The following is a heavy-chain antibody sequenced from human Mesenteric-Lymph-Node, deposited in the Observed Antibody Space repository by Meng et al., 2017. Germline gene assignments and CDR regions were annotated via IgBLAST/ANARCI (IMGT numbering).Heavy chain of an antibody. Sequence: GESLKISCAASGFTFSSYSMSWVRQAPGQGLEWVSAISGSGGSTYYADSVKGRFTISRDNSKNTLYLQMNSLRAEDTAVYYCGSVEGAYYYGSGSYRGAYYYYYGMDVWGQGTTVTVSS. D-gene: IGHD3-10*01. CDR1: GFTFSSYS. J-gene: IGHJ6*02. V-gene: IGHV3-23*01. CDR2: ISGSGGST. CDR3: GSVEGAYYYGSGSYRGAYYYYYGMDV.